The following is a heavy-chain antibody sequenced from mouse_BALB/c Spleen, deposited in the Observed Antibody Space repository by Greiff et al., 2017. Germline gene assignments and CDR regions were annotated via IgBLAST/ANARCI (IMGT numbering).Heavy chain of an antibody. Sequence: DVQLQESGPGLVKPSQSLSLTCSVTGYSITSGYYWNWIRQFPGKKLEWMGYISYDGSNNYNPSLKNRISITRYTSKNQFFLKLNSVTTEDTATYYCARGDYGSSYWFAYWGQGTLVTVSA. V-gene: IGHV3-6*02. D-gene: IGHD1-1*01. CDR3: ARGDYGSSYWFAY. J-gene: IGHJ3*01. CDR2: ISYDGSN. CDR1: GYSITSGYY.